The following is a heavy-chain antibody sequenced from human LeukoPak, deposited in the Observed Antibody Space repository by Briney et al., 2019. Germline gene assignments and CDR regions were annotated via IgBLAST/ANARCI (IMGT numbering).Heavy chain of an antibody. Sequence: SETLSLTCTVSGGSISSYYWSWIRRPPGKGLEWIGRIYTSGSTYYNPSLKSRVTISVDTSKNQFSLKLSSVTAADTAVYYCARTRAMSHPTFDYWGQGTLVTVSS. D-gene: IGHD5-18*01. CDR3: ARTRAMSHPTFDY. J-gene: IGHJ4*02. CDR1: GGSISSYY. CDR2: IYTSGST. V-gene: IGHV4-4*08.